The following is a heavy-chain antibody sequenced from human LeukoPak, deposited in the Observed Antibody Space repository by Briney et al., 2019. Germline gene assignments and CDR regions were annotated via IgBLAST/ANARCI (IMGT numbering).Heavy chain of an antibody. V-gene: IGHV3-48*03. Sequence: GGSLRLSCAASGFTFSSYEMSWVRQAPGEGLEWVSYISSGSSTIYYADSVKGRFTISRDNAKNSLYLQMNSLRAEDTAVYYCAKYATTARSWFDPWGQGTLVTVSS. CDR1: GFTFSSYE. CDR3: AKYATTARSWFDP. CDR2: ISSGSSTI. D-gene: IGHD2-8*01. J-gene: IGHJ5*02.